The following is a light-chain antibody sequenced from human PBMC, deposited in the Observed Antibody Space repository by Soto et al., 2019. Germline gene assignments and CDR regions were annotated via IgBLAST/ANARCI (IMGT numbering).Light chain of an antibody. Sequence: AIRMTQSPSSLSASTGDRVTITCRASQDISNSLVWYQQKPGKAPKVLIHAASTLQSGVSSRFSGSGSGTDFTLTISRLQSEDFATYYCQQYSNYPWTFGQGTKV. V-gene: IGKV1-8*01. CDR1: QDISNS. CDR2: AAS. CDR3: QQYSNYPWT. J-gene: IGKJ1*01.